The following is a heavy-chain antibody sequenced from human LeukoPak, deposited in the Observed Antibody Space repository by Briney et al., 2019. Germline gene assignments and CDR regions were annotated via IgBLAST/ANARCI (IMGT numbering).Heavy chain of an antibody. J-gene: IGHJ4*02. Sequence: QPGGSLRLSCAASGFTFSSYGMEWVRQAPGKGLEWVAIISYDGGNKYYADSVKGRFTISRDNSKNTLYLQMDSLRAEDTAVYYCAKDNYYDSSGHDYWGQGTLVTVPS. D-gene: IGHD3-22*01. V-gene: IGHV3-30*18. CDR2: ISYDGGNK. CDR3: AKDNYYDSSGHDY. CDR1: GFTFSSYG.